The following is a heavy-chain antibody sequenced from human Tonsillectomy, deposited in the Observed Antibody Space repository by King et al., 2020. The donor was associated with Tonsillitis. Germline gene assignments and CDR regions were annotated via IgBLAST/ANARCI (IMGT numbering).Heavy chain of an antibody. CDR2: IKSKTDGGTT. Sequence: VQLVESGGGLVKPGGSLRLSCAASGFTFSNAWMSWVRQAPGKGLEWGGRIKSKTDGGTTEYAAPVKGRFTISRDDSKNTLYLQMNSLKTEDTAVYYCTTGIYDFWSGGYMDVWGKGTTVTVSS. V-gene: IGHV3-15*01. D-gene: IGHD3-3*01. CDR3: TTGIYDFWSGGYMDV. J-gene: IGHJ6*03. CDR1: GFTFSNAW.